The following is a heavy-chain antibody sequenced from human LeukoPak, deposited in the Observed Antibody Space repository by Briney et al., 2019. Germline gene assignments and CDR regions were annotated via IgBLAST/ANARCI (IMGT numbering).Heavy chain of an antibody. J-gene: IGHJ2*01. D-gene: IGHD6-19*01. Sequence: GGSLRLSCAASGFTFSSYGMHWVRQAPGKGLEWVAFIRYDGSNKYYADSVKGRFTISRDNSKNTLYLQMNSLRAEDTAVYYCAKDLEDGLFWYFDLWGRGTLVTVSS. CDR2: IRYDGSNK. CDR3: AKDLEDGLFWYFDL. CDR1: GFTFSSYG. V-gene: IGHV3-30*02.